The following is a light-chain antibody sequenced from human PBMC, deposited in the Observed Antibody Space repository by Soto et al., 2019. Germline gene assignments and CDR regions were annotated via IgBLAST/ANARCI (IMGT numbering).Light chain of an antibody. CDR2: DVA. V-gene: IGLV2-14*03. CDR3: MSFTSSNTYV. Sequence: QSALTQPASVSGSPGQSITISCTGTSSDVGAYNFVSWYQHHPDKAPKVVIYDVANRPSGVSYRFSASKSGNTASLTISGLQAEDEADYYRMSFTSSNTYVFGTGTKVTVL. CDR1: SSDVGAYNF. J-gene: IGLJ1*01.